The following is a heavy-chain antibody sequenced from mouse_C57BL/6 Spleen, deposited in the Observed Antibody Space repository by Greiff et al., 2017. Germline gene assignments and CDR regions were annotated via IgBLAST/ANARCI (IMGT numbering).Heavy chain of an antibody. Sequence: QVQLQQPGAELVRPGSSVKLSCKASGYTFTSYWMHWVKQRPIQGLEWIGNIDPSDSETHYNQKFKDKATLTVDKSSSTAYMQLSSLTSEDSAVYYCAREGDSSGYVPFDYWGQGTTLTVSS. CDR3: AREGDSSGYVPFDY. J-gene: IGHJ2*01. CDR1: GYTFTSYW. V-gene: IGHV1-52*01. D-gene: IGHD3-2*02. CDR2: IDPSDSET.